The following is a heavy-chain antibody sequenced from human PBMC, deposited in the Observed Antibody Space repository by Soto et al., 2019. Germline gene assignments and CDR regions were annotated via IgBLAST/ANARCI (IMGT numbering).Heavy chain of an antibody. CDR3: ARQDRENSFAN. Sequence: SETLSLTCIVSGGSISSRSNYWGWIRQPPGKGLEWIASIYYSGSTYFNPSLKSRVTISIDTSKNQFSLKVNSVTAADTAVYFCARQDRENSFANWGQGALVTVSS. CDR2: IYYSGST. V-gene: IGHV4-39*01. CDR1: GGSISSRSNY. J-gene: IGHJ4*02.